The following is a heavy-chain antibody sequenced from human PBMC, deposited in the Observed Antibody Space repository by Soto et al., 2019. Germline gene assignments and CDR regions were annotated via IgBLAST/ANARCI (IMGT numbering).Heavy chain of an antibody. J-gene: IGHJ5*02. V-gene: IGHV4-59*01. Sequence: ASETLSLTCTVSGGSISDYYWNWIRQPPGKGLEWIGFIHYTGNTNYNPSLKSRVAISVDTSKNQFSVKLTSVTAADTAVYYCARGTPYHRNDDWFDTWGQGTLVTVS. CDR1: GGSISDYY. CDR3: ARGTPYHRNDDWFDT. CDR2: IHYTGNT.